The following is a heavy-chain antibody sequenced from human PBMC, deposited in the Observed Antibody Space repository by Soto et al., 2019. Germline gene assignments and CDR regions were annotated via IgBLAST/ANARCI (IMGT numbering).Heavy chain of an antibody. D-gene: IGHD3-10*01. Sequence: ASVKVSCKASGYTFTNYYMHWVRQAPGQGIEWMGIIYPSGGSTRNAQKFQGRVTMTRDTSTSTVYMELSSLRSEDTAVYYCARDFSGPMDYWGRGTLVTVSS. V-gene: IGHV1-46*01. J-gene: IGHJ4*02. CDR1: GYTFTNYY. CDR2: IYPSGGST. CDR3: ARDFSGPMDY.